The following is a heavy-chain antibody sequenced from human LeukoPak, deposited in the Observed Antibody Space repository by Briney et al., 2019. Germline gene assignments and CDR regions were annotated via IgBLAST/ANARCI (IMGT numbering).Heavy chain of an antibody. CDR3: ARYSSSWGNWFDP. J-gene: IGHJ5*02. D-gene: IGHD6-13*01. CDR1: GGSISGYY. CDR2: IYTSGST. Sequence: SETLSLTCTVSGGSISGYYWSSIRQPGGKGLEWIGRIYTSGSTNYNPSLKSRVTMSVDTSKNQFSLKLSSVTAADTAVYYCARYSSSWGNWFDPWGQGTLVTVSS. V-gene: IGHV4-4*07.